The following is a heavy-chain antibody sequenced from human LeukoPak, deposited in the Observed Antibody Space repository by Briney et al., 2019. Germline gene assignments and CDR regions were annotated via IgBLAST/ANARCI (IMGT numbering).Heavy chain of an antibody. Sequence: GGSLRLSCAASGFTFSTYAMSWVRLAPGKGLEWVSGISGSGGSTYYADSVKGRFTSSRDNSNNTLYVQMNSLRVEDTAIYYCAKSGGLSGSGRLAMDVWGQGTTVTVSS. V-gene: IGHV3-23*01. CDR3: AKSGGLSGSGRLAMDV. CDR2: ISGSGGST. J-gene: IGHJ6*02. CDR1: GFTFSTYA. D-gene: IGHD3-10*01.